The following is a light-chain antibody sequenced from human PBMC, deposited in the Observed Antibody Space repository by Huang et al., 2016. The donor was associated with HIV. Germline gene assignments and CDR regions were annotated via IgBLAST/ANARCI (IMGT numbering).Light chain of an antibody. J-gene: IGKJ3*01. CDR1: ESVSTN. CDR3: QQYNDWPIT. CDR2: DAS. Sequence: EKVMTQSPATLSLSPGQGATLSCRASESVSTNLAWYQQKPGQAPRLLIYDASTRATGIQDRCRGSGAGKEFTLTINSLQLDDFAVYCCQQYNDWPITFGPGTTVDIK. V-gene: IGKV3-15*01.